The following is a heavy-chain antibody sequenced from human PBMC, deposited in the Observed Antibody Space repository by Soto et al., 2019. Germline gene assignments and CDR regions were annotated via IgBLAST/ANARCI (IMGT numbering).Heavy chain of an antibody. J-gene: IGHJ4*02. CDR2: IYHSGST. D-gene: IGHD4-17*01. Sequence: QLQLQESGSGLVKPSQTLSLTCAVSGGSISSGGYSWSWIRQPPGKGLEWIGYIYHSGSTYYNPSLKSRAXTXVXXAKTQFPLKRSSVTAADTAVYYCASAMTTVTTIDYWGQGTLVTVSS. V-gene: IGHV4-30-2*01. CDR3: ASAMTTVTTIDY. CDR1: GGSISSGGYS.